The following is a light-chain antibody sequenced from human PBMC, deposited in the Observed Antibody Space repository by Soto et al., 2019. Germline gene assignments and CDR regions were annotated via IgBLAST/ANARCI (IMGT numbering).Light chain of an antibody. CDR3: QSYDSSLPRI. V-gene: IGLV1-40*01. J-gene: IGLJ1*01. Sequence: QSVLTQPPSVSGAPGQRVTISCTGSSSNIGAGYDVHWYQQLPGTAPKLLIYGNSNRPSGVPDRFSGSKSGTSASLAITGLQAEDEAEYYCQSYDSSLPRIFGTGTKLTVL. CDR2: GNS. CDR1: SSNIGAGYD.